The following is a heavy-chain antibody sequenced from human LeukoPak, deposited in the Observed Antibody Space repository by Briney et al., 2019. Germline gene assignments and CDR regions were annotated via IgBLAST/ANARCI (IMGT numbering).Heavy chain of an antibody. V-gene: IGHV3-7*04. J-gene: IGHJ4*02. Sequence: PGGSLRLSCAASGFTFDRYWMSWVRQAPGKGLEWVANIKQDESETSYMGSVRGRFTISRDNAKNSLYLQMNSLRADDTAVYFCARGPSTGSGGDSWGQGTLVTVSS. CDR3: ARGPSTGSGGDS. CDR1: GFTFDRYW. CDR2: IKQDESET. D-gene: IGHD1-1*01.